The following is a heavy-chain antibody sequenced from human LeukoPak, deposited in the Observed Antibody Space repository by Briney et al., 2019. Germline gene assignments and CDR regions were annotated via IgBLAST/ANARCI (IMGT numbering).Heavy chain of an antibody. V-gene: IGHV3-23*01. Sequence: GGSLRLSCAASGFTFSIYAMSWVRQAPGTGLEWVSGISGSGIGGSTYHADSVKGRFTISRDNSKSTLYLEMNSLRTEDTAVYYCAKSYSSEENSYYYMDVWGKGTTVTVSS. CDR3: AKSYSSEENSYYYMDV. J-gene: IGHJ6*03. CDR1: GFTFSIYA. D-gene: IGHD6-19*01. CDR2: ISGSGIGGST.